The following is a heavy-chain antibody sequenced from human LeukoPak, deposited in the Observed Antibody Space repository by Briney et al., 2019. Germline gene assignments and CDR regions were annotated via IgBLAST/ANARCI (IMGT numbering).Heavy chain of an antibody. CDR2: IHVGNGNT. V-gene: IGHV1-3*01. J-gene: IGHJ4*02. CDR3: ARVDGSGPNAPNDC. CDR1: RYPFTSYA. D-gene: IGHD3-10*01. Sequence: ASVKVSCKASRYPFTSYAMHWVRQAPGQRLEWMGWIHVGNGNTEYSQKFQGRVTITRDTPATTTYMELSSLRSEDTAVYYCARVDGSGPNAPNDCWVQGSLVTVSS.